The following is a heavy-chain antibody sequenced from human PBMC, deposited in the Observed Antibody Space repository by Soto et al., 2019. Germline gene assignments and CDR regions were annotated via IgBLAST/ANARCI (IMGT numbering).Heavy chain of an antibody. CDR3: ARDGGVQARFDP. V-gene: IGHV1-58*02. CDR1: GFTFTSSA. D-gene: IGHD2-8*02. Sequence: SVKVSCKASGFTFTSSAMQWVRQARGQRLEWIGWIVVGSGNTNYAQKFQERVTITRDMSTSTAYMELRSLRSDDTAVYYCARDGGVQARFDPWGQGTLVTVSS. CDR2: IVVGSGNT. J-gene: IGHJ5*02.